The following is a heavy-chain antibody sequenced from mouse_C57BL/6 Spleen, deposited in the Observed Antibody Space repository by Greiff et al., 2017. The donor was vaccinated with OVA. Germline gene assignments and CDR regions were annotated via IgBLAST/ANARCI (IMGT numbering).Heavy chain of an antibody. CDR3: GRGGYGSRSFDY. J-gene: IGHJ2*01. CDR1: GYTFTTYP. CDR2: FHPYNDDT. D-gene: IGHD1-1*01. V-gene: IGHV1-47*01. Sequence: QVQLQQSGAELVKPGASVKMSCKASGYTFTTYPIEWMKQNPGKSLEWIGNFHPYNDDTKYNEKFKGKATLTVEKSSSTVYLELSRLTSDDSAVYYCGRGGYGSRSFDYWGQGTTLTVSS.